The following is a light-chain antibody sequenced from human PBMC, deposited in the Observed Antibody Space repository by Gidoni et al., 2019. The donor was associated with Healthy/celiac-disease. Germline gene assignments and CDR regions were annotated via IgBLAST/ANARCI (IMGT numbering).Light chain of an antibody. V-gene: IGKV3-20*01. CDR2: GAS. J-gene: IGKJ4*01. Sequence: ELVLTQSPGTLSLSPGERATLSCSASQSVSSSHLAWYQQTPGQAPRLIIYGASSRATGIPDRFSGRGSGTDFTLTISRLEPEDFAVYYCQQYGSSPTFGGGTKVEIK. CDR1: QSVSSSH. CDR3: QQYGSSPT.